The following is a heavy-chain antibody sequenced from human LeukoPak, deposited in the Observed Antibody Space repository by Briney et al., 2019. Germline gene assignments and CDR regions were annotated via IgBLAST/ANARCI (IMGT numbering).Heavy chain of an antibody. CDR1: GYTFTGYY. CDR3: ASLIVGATNDAFDI. V-gene: IGHV1-2*02. Sequence: ASVKVSCKASGYTFTGYYMHWVRRAPGQGLEWMGWINPNSGGTNYAQKFQGRVTVTRDTSISTAYMELSRLRSDDTAVYYCASLIVGATNDAFDIWGQGTMVTVSS. J-gene: IGHJ3*02. CDR2: INPNSGGT. D-gene: IGHD1-26*01.